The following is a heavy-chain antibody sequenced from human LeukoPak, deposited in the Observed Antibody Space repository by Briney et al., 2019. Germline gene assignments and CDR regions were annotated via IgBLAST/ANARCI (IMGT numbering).Heavy chain of an antibody. D-gene: IGHD2-21*02. J-gene: IGHJ4*02. V-gene: IGHV3-74*01. CDR2: MNSDGSTT. Sequence: GGSLRLSCAASGFTFSRSWMHWVRQVPGKGLVWVSRMNSDGSTTTYADSVQGRFTISRDSSKNTLYLQMNNLRAEDTAIYYCVRDDKVTHHGVDSWGQGTLVTVSS. CDR1: GFTFSRSW. CDR3: VRDDKVTHHGVDS.